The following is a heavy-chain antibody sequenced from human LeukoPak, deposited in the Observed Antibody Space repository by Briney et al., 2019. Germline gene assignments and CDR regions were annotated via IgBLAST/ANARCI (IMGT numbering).Heavy chain of an antibody. CDR3: AKDRFPYNWNPYYFDY. D-gene: IGHD1-20*01. J-gene: IGHJ4*02. Sequence: GGSLRLSCAASGFTFSSYAMSWVRQAPGKGLEWVAVISYDGSNKYYADSVKGRFTISRDNSKNTLYLQMNSLRAEDTAVYYCAKDRFPYNWNPYYFDYWGQGTLVTVSS. CDR2: ISYDGSNK. CDR1: GFTFSSYA. V-gene: IGHV3-30*18.